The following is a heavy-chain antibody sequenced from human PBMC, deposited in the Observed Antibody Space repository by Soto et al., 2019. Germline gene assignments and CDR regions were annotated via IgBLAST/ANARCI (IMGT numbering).Heavy chain of an antibody. J-gene: IGHJ4*02. CDR3: ARDGPYYYDSSGYYLDY. V-gene: IGHV1-69*01. Sequence: QVQLVQSGAEVKKPGSSVKVSCKASGGTFSSYAISWVRQAPGQGLEWMGGIIPIFGTANYAQKFQGRVTFTADESTSTAYMELSSLRSEDTAVYYCARDGPYYYDSSGYYLDYWGQGTLVTVSS. CDR1: GGTFSSYA. CDR2: IIPIFGTA. D-gene: IGHD3-22*01.